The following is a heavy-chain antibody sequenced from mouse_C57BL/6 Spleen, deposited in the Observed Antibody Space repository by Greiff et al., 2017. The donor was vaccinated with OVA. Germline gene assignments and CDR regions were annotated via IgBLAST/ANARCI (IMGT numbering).Heavy chain of an antibody. D-gene: IGHD1-1*01. CDR1: GYTFTSYW. CDR2: IDPNSGGT. Sequence: QVQLQQPGAELVKPGASVKLSCKASGYTFTSYWMHWVKQRPGRGLEWIGRIDPNSGGTTYNEKFKSKATLTVDKPSNTAYMQLSILTSEDSAVYYCAREMDYGSSYRYFDVWGTGTTVTVSS. CDR3: AREMDYGSSYRYFDV. J-gene: IGHJ1*03. V-gene: IGHV1-72*01.